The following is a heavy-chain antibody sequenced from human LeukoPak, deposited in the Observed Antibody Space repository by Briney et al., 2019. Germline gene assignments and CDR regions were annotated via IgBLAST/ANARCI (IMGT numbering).Heavy chain of an antibody. CDR2: IYYSGST. CDR1: GGSISSGGYY. J-gene: IGHJ5*02. CDR3: ASGSGWYFGFDP. D-gene: IGHD6-19*01. Sequence: PSETPSLTCTVSGGSISSGGYYWSWIRQHPGKGLEWIGYIYYSGSTYYNPSLKSRVTISVDTSKNQFSLKLSSVTAADTAVYYCASGSGWYFGFDPWGQGTLVTVSS. V-gene: IGHV4-31*03.